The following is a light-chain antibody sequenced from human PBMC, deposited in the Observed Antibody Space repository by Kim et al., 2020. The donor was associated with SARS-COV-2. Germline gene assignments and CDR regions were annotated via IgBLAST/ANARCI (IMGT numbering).Light chain of an antibody. Sequence: SYELTQPPSVSVSPGQTASITCSGDKLGDKYACXYQQKPGQSPVLVIYQDSKRPSGIPERFSGSNSGNTATLTISGTQAMDEADYYCQAWDSSTAVFGPG. CDR2: QDS. V-gene: IGLV3-1*01. J-gene: IGLJ1*01. CDR3: QAWDSSTAV. CDR1: KLGDKY.